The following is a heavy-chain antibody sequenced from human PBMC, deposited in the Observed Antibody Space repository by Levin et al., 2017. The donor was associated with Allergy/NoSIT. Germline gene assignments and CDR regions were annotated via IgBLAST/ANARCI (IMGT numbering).Heavy chain of an antibody. CDR2: ITSSSGTI. CDR3: ASWTQGGYDILTS. J-gene: IGHJ5*02. D-gene: IGHD3-9*01. V-gene: IGHV3-48*02. CDR1: GLTFSSYS. Sequence: GESLKISCAASGLTFSSYSMNWVRQAPGKGLEWVSYITSSSGTIYYADSVKGRFTISRDNAKNSLYLQMNSLRDEDTAVYYCASWTQGGYDILTSWGQGTLVTVSS.